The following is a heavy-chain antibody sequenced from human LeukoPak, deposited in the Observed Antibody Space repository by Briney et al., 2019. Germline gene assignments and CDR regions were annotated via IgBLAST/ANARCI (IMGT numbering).Heavy chain of an antibody. D-gene: IGHD5-12*01. J-gene: IGHJ4*02. CDR3: ARSLDSGYDWGPIGY. CDR1: GFTFSSYD. CDR2: IGTAGDT. V-gene: IGHV3-13*04. Sequence: PGGSLRLSCAASGFTFSSYDMHWVRQATGKGLVWVSAIGTAGDTYYPGSVKGRFTISRENAKNSLYLQMNSLRAGDTAVYYCARSLDSGYDWGPIGYWGQGTLVTVSS.